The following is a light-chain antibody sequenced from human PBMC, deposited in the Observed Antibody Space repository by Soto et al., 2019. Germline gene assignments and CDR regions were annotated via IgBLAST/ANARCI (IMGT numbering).Light chain of an antibody. J-gene: IGLJ3*02. CDR3: SSYTGGGTYVL. V-gene: IGLV2-14*01. Sequence: QSALTQPASVSGSPGRSITISCTGTSSDVGGYHYVSWYQLHPDKAPKLMIYEVTKRPSGVSNRFSGSKSGNTASLSISGLQAEDEADYYCSSYTGGGTYVLFGGGTKLTVL. CDR1: SSDVGGYHY. CDR2: EVT.